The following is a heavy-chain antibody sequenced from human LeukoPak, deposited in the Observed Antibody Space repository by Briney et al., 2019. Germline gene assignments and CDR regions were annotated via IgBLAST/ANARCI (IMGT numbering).Heavy chain of an antibody. Sequence: SETLSLTCTVSGGSLSSDYWSRIRQPAGKGLEWIGRMSTTGSSNYNPSLKSRVTMSGDTSKNQFSMKLSSVTAADTAVYYCARDYYGSGSWLDYWGQGTLVTVSS. CDR2: MSTTGSS. CDR3: ARDYYGSGSWLDY. CDR1: GGSLSSDY. V-gene: IGHV4-4*07. D-gene: IGHD3-10*01. J-gene: IGHJ4*02.